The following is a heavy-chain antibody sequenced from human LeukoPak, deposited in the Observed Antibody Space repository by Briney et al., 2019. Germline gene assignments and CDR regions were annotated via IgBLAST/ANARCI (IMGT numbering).Heavy chain of an antibody. V-gene: IGHV1-2*02. CDR2: IDPNSGGT. Sequence: ASVKVSCKASGYTFTGYYIHWVRQAPGQGLEWMGWIDPNSGGTNYAQKFQGRVTMTRDTSISTAYMELSRLRSDDTAVYYCARVRLNSLVRYYFDYWGQGTLVTVSS. CDR3: ARVRLNSLVRYYFDY. D-gene: IGHD6-13*01. J-gene: IGHJ4*02. CDR1: GYTFTGYY.